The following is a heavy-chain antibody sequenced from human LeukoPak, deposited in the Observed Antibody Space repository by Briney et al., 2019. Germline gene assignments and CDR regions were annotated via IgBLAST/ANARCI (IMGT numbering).Heavy chain of an antibody. D-gene: IGHD2-21*02. J-gene: IGHJ4*02. V-gene: IGHV5-51*01. CDR2: IYPGDYET. CDR1: GYSFSNYW. CDR3: AIPPGYCGNDCSVDH. Sequence: GESLKMSCEGSGYSFSNYWIGWVRQMPGKGLEWMGIIYPGDYETRYSPSFQGLVTISVDKSISTAYLQWSSLKASDTAMYYCAIPPGYCGNDCSVDHWGQGTLVTVSS.